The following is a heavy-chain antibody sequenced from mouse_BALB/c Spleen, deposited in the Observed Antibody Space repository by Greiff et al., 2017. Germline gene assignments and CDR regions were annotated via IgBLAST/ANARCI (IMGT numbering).Heavy chain of an antibody. D-gene: IGHD3-3*01. V-gene: IGHV3-6*02. Sequence: VQLKESGPGLVKPSKSLSLTCSVTGYSITSGYYWNWIRQFPGNKLEWMGYISYDGSNNYNPSLKNRISITRDTSKNQFFLKLNSVTTEDTATYYCARGESYSAWFAYWGQGTLVTVSA. CDR2: ISYDGSN. CDR1: GYSITSGYY. CDR3: ARGESYSAWFAY. J-gene: IGHJ3*01.